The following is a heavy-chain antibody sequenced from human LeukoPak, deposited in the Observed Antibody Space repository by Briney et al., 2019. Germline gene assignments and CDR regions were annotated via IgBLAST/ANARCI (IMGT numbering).Heavy chain of an antibody. D-gene: IGHD3-3*01. CDR2: INPNSGGT. Sequence: ASVTVSCKASGYTFTGYYMHWVRQAPGQGLEWMGWINPNSGGTNYAQKFQGRVTMTRDTSISTAYMEPSRLRSDDTAVYYCARDPTNYDFDYYYGMDVWGQGTTVTVSS. CDR1: GYTFTGYY. V-gene: IGHV1-2*02. CDR3: ARDPTNYDFDYYYGMDV. J-gene: IGHJ6*02.